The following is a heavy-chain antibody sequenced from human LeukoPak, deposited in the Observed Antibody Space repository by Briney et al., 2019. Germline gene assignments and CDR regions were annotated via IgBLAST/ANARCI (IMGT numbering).Heavy chain of an antibody. Sequence: GGSLRLSCAASGFTFSSYWMSWVRQAPGKGLEWVANIKQDGSEKYHVDSVKSRFTISRDNAKNSLYLQMNSLRAEDTAVYYCARPHCSSTSCYNRTAFRGQGTLVTVSS. CDR1: GFTFSSYW. CDR3: ARPHCSSTSCYNRTAF. CDR2: IKQDGSEK. J-gene: IGHJ4*02. D-gene: IGHD2-2*02. V-gene: IGHV3-7*01.